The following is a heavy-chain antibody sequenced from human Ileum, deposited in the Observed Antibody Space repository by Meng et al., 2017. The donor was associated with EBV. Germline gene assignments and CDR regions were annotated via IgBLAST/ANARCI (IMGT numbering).Heavy chain of an antibody. CDR3: ARNSESGSYIDY. CDR2: IYYSGTT. CDR1: GYSISTTNW. D-gene: IGHD1-26*01. J-gene: IGHJ4*02. Sequence: QVQLQESGPGLVKPSDTLSLTCAVSGYSISTTNWWGWIRQPPGKGLEWIGHIYYSGTTYNNPSLKSRVTMSIDPPKNQFSLKLSSVTAVDTAVYYCARNSESGSYIDYWGLGTLVTVSS. V-gene: IGHV4-28*01.